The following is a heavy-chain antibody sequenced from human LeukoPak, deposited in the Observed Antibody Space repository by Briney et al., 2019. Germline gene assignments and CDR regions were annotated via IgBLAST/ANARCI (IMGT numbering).Heavy chain of an antibody. D-gene: IGHD3-9*01. CDR2: IYYSGST. J-gene: IGHJ4*02. CDR3: ARAGYDILTGRDGSLDY. V-gene: IGHV4-59*01. CDR1: GGSLSSYY. Sequence: SETLSLTCTVSGGSLSSYYWSWIRQPPGKGLEWIGYIYYSGSTNYNPSLKSRVTISVDTSKNQFSLKLSSVTAADTAVYYCARAGYDILTGRDGSLDYWGQGTLVTVSS.